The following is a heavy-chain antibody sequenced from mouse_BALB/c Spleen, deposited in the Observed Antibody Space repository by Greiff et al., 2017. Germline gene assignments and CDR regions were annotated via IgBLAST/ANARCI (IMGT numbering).Heavy chain of an antibody. CDR3: NAKYGED. D-gene: IGHD2-10*02. J-gene: IGHJ2*01. Sequence: EVQLQQSGAELVRPGASVKLSCTASGFNFNDYYMHWVKQRPEQGLEWIGWIDPGNGDTEYAPKFQGKATMTADTSSNTAYLQLSSLTSEDAAVYYCNAKYGEDWGQGTTLTVSS. V-gene: IGHV14-4*02. CDR2: IDPGNGDT. CDR1: GFNFNDYY.